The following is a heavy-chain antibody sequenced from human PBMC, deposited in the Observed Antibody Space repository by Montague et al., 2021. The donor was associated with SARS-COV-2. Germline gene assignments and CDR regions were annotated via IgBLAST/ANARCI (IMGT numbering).Heavy chain of an antibody. CDR1: GYTFTSYD. V-gene: IGHV1-8*01. D-gene: IGHD6-19*01. CDR3: ARGVDSSGWSGNWFDP. Sequence: SVKVSCKASGYTFTSYDINWVRQATGQGLEWMGWMNPNSGNTGYAQKFQGRVTMTRNTSISTAYMELSSLRSEDTAVYYCARGVDSSGWSGNWFDPWGQGTLVTVSS. CDR2: MNPNSGNT. J-gene: IGHJ5*02.